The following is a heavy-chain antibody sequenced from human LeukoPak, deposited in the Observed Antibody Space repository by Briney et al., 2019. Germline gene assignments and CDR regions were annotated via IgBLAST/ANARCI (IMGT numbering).Heavy chain of an antibody. D-gene: IGHD3-3*01. J-gene: IGHJ4*02. CDR1: GFTFDDYA. CDR2: ISWNSGSI. CDR3: AKTRGYDFWSGYFDY. Sequence: PGGSLRLSCAASGFTFDDYAMHWVRQAPGKGLEWVSGISWNSGSIGYADSVKGRFTISRDNAKNSLYLQMNSLRAEDTALYYCAKTRGYDFWSGYFDYWGQGTLVTVPS. V-gene: IGHV3-9*01.